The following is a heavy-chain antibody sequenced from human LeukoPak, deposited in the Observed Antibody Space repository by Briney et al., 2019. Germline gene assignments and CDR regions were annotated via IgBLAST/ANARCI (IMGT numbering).Heavy chain of an antibody. Sequence: SETLSLTCTVSGGSISRSRDYWGWIRQPPGKGLEWIGSIYYSGSTYYNPSLKSRVTISVDTSKNQFSLKLSSVTAADTAVYYCARQKWFGELSIFDYWGQGTLVTVSS. D-gene: IGHD3-10*01. V-gene: IGHV4-39*01. J-gene: IGHJ4*02. CDR1: GGSISRSRDY. CDR2: IYYSGST. CDR3: ARQKWFGELSIFDY.